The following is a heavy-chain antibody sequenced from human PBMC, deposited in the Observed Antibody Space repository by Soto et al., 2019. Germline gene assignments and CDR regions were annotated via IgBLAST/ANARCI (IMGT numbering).Heavy chain of an antibody. CDR2: IYYSGST. D-gene: IGHD6-6*01. CDR1: GGSISSSIYY. Sequence: PSETLSLTCTVSGGSISSSIYYWGWIRQPPGKGLEWIGSIYYSGSTYYNPSLKSRVTISVDTSKNQFSLKLSSVTAADTAVYYCASSRGIAARGAFDIWGQGTMVTVSS. CDR3: ASSRGIAARGAFDI. V-gene: IGHV4-39*01. J-gene: IGHJ3*02.